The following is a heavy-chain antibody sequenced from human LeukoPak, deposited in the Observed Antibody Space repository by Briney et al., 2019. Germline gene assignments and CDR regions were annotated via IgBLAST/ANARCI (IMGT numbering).Heavy chain of an antibody. J-gene: IGHJ6*04. CDR1: GGSFSGYY. D-gene: IGHD2-2*01. CDR3: ARGRYCSSTSCYGGYYYYYYGMDV. Sequence: SETLSLTCAVYGGSFSGYYWSWIRQPPGKGLXXXXXXNHSGSTNYNPSLKSRVTISVDTSKNQFSLKLSSVTAADTAVYYCARGRYCSSTSCYGGYYYYYYGMDVWGKGTTVTVSS. CDR2: XNHSGST. V-gene: IGHV4-34*01.